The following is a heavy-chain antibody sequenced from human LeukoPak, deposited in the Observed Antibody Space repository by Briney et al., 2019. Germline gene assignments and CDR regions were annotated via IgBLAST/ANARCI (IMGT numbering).Heavy chain of an antibody. CDR1: GFTFSSYA. J-gene: IGHJ4*02. Sequence: GRSLRLSCAASGFTFSSYAMHWVRQALGKGLEWVAVISYDGSNKYYADSVKGRFTISRDNSKNTLYLQMNSLRAEDTAVYYCARDRLVDTAMVFDYWGQGTLVTVSS. CDR2: ISYDGSNK. V-gene: IGHV3-30-3*01. CDR3: ARDRLVDTAMVFDY. D-gene: IGHD5-18*01.